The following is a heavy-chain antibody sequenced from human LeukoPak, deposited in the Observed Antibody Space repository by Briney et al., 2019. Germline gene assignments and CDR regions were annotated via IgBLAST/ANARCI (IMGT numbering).Heavy chain of an antibody. Sequence: GRSLRRSCAASGFTFSDHAMNWVRQAPGMGLEWVAIIAYDGSNKFYSDSVKVRFTISRDDSKRTLYLQMHSLRADDTAVYYYARDSGIDLSVVMADWGQGTLVTVSS. D-gene: IGHD5-24*01. V-gene: IGHV3-30-3*01. J-gene: IGHJ4*02. CDR3: ARDSGIDLSVVMAD. CDR1: GFTFSDHA. CDR2: IAYDGSNK.